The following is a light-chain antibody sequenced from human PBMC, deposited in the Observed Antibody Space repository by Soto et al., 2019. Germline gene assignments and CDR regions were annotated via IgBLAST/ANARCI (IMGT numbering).Light chain of an antibody. CDR3: QQDGSSPWT. CDR1: PSVSSTY. CDR2: GAS. Sequence: EIVLTQSPGTLSLSPGERATLSCRASPSVSSTYLAWYQQKPGQAPRLLIYGASTRATGIPDRFSGSGSGTDFTLTISRVEPEDAAVYYCQQDGSSPWTFGQGTKVEIK. V-gene: IGKV3-20*01. J-gene: IGKJ1*01.